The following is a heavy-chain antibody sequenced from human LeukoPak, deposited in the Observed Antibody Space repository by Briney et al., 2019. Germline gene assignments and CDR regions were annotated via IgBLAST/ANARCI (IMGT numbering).Heavy chain of an antibody. J-gene: IGHJ4*02. CDR2: INAGNGNT. CDR1: GYTFSSYA. V-gene: IGHV1-3*01. Sequence: GASVKVSCKASGYTFSSYAMHWVRQAPGQRLEWMGWINAGNGNTKYSQKFQGRVTITRDTSASTAYMELSSLRSEDTAVYYCARAGPTYVVTPLYYFDYWGQGTLVTVSS. CDR3: ARAGPTYVVTPLYYFDY. D-gene: IGHD4-23*01.